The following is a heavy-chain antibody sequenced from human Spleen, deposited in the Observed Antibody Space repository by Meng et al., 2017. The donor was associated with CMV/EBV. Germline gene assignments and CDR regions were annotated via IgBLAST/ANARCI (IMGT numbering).Heavy chain of an antibody. Sequence: GGSLRLSCAASGFTFSTYSMNWVRQAPGKGLEWVSSISSSSAYIYYADSMKGRFTISRDNAKNSLFLQMNSLTVEDTAVYYCARDSSAVHNWLDSWGQGTLVTVSS. V-gene: IGHV3-21*01. CDR2: ISSSSAYI. CDR1: GFTFSTYS. CDR3: ARDSSAVHNWLDS. D-gene: IGHD1-26*01. J-gene: IGHJ5*01.